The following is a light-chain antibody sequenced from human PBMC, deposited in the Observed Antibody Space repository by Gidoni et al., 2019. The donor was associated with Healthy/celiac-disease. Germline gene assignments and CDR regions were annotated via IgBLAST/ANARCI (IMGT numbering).Light chain of an antibody. V-gene: IGKV1-39*01. Sequence: VTITCRASQSISSYLNWYQQKPGKAPKLLIYAASSLQSGVPSRFSGSGSGTDFTLTISSLQPEDFATYYCQQSYSTPQTFGQGTKVEIK. CDR3: QQSYSTPQT. CDR2: AAS. CDR1: QSISSY. J-gene: IGKJ1*01.